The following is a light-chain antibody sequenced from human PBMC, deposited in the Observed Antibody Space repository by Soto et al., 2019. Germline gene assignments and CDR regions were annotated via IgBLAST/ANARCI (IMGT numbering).Light chain of an antibody. CDR2: GSS. CDR3: HQYGSSPPYT. Sequence: EVVLTQSPGTLSLSPGERATLSCRASQSVNNNYLAWYQQRPGQAPRLLIYGSSDRATGIPDRFSGSGSGTDFTLTISGLEPEDFAVYYCHQYGSSPPYTFGQGTKLEI. CDR1: QSVNNNY. J-gene: IGKJ2*01. V-gene: IGKV3-20*01.